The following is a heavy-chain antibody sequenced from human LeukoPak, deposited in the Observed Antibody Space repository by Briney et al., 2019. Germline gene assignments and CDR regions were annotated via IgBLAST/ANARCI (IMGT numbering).Heavy chain of an antibody. CDR1: RFTLTSSA. V-gene: IGHV1-58*02. CDR2: IVVGSGNT. J-gene: IGHJ6*02. D-gene: IGHD3-9*01. Sequence: SVKVSSKPSRFTLTSSAMQWVRPARGQRLVWVGWIVVGSGNTNYSQKFQERVTITRDMSTSTAYMELSSLRSEDTAVYYCAALRYFDPYCCYGMDVWGQGTTVTVSS. CDR3: AALRYFDPYCCYGMDV.